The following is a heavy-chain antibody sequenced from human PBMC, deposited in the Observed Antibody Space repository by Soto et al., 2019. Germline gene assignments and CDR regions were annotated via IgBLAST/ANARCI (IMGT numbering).Heavy chain of an antibody. CDR2: IYYSGST. Sequence: SETLSLTCTVSGGSISSYYWSWIRQPPGKGLEWIGYIYYSGSTNYNPSLKSRVTISVDTSKNQFSLKLSSVTAADTAVYYCARQGRVAFDIWGQGTMVTVSS. CDR3: ARQGRVAFDI. CDR1: GGSISSYY. V-gene: IGHV4-59*08. J-gene: IGHJ3*02.